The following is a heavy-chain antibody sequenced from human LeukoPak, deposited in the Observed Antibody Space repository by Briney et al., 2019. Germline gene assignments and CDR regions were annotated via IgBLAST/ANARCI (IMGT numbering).Heavy chain of an antibody. CDR2: INTNTGNP. CDR1: GYTFTSYA. Sequence: ASVKVSCTASGYTFTSYAMNWVRQAPGQGLEWMGWINTNTGNPTYAQGFTGRFVFSLDTSVSTAYLQISSLKAEDTAVYYCARDFHPGYYDSSGYLDYWGQGTLVTVSS. CDR3: ARDFHPGYYDSSGYLDY. V-gene: IGHV7-4-1*02. D-gene: IGHD3-22*01. J-gene: IGHJ4*02.